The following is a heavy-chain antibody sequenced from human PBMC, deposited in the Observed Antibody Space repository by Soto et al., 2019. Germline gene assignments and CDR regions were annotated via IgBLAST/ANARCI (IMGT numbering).Heavy chain of an antibody. Sequence: SETLSLTCTVSGGSISSGGYYWRWIRQHPGKGLEWIGYIYDSGGTYYNPSLKSRVTISVDTSKNQFSLKLSSVTAADTAVYYCARVDSSGSFDYWGQGTLVTVSS. J-gene: IGHJ4*02. CDR3: ARVDSSGSFDY. CDR2: IYDSGGT. D-gene: IGHD6-6*01. CDR1: GGSISSGGYY. V-gene: IGHV4-31*03.